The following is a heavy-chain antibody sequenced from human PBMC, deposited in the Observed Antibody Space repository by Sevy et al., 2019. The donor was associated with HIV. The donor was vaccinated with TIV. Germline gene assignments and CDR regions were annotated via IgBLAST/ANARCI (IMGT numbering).Heavy chain of an antibody. CDR1: GGSISSSSYY. V-gene: IGHV4-39*01. CDR2: IYYSGST. D-gene: IGHD6-13*01. Sequence: SETLSLTCTVSGGSISSSSYYWGWIRQPPGKGLEWIGSIYYSGSTYYNPSLKSRVTISVDTSENQFSLKLSSVTAADTAVYYCASPIAAAGAFDYWGQGTLVTVSS. CDR3: ASPIAAAGAFDY. J-gene: IGHJ4*02.